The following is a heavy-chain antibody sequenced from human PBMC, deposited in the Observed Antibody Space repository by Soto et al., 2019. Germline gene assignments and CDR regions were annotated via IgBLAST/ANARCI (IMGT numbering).Heavy chain of an antibody. J-gene: IGHJ6*02. Sequence: SVKVSCKASGGTFSSYAISWVRQAPGQGLEWMGGIIPIFGTANYAQKFQGRVTITADESTSTAYMELSSLRSEDTAVYYCAGASILGIPTPGDSSSGGMDVWAKGPRSPSP. V-gene: IGHV1-69*13. D-gene: IGHD2-2*01. CDR3: AGASILGIPTPGDSSSGGMDV. CDR1: GGTFSSYA. CDR2: IIPIFGTA.